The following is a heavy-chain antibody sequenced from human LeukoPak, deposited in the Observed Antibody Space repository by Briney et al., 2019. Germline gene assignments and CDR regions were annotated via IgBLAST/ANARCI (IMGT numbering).Heavy chain of an antibody. D-gene: IGHD3-10*01. J-gene: IGHJ4*02. V-gene: IGHV1-8*02. CDR2: MNPNSGNA. CDR3: GRPLQRGSWTQRALDY. CDR1: GYTFTDYY. Sequence: ASVKVSCKASGYTFTDYYMHWVRQAPGQGLEWMGWMNPNSGNAGYAQRFQGRVTMTRNNSISTAYMELTSLRSEDTAVYYCGRPLQRGSWTQRALDYWGQGTLVTVSS.